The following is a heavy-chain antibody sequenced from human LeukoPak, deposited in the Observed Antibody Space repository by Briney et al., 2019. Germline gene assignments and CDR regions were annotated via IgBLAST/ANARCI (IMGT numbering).Heavy chain of an antibody. CDR1: GFNFRSSA. J-gene: IGHJ4*02. D-gene: IGHD6-19*01. CDR3: TKVVVSGSGDYFAS. V-gene: IGHV3-23*01. Sequence: PGGSLRLSCAASGFNFRSSAMAWVRLTPGKGLEWVSSISGSGETIHNADSVKGRFVISRDSSKNTLTLLMNSLGAEDTAVYYCTKVVVSGSGDYFASWGQGTLVTVSS. CDR2: ISGSGETI.